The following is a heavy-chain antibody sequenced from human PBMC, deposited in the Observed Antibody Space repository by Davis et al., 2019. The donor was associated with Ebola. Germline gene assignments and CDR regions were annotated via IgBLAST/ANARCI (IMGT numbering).Heavy chain of an antibody. V-gene: IGHV3-74*01. CDR1: GFTFSNFA. Sequence: HTGGSLRLSCAASGFTFSNFAMHWVRQAPGKGLVWVSRINSDGSSTSYADSVKGRFTISRDNAKNTLYLQMNSLRAEDTAVYYCARDRSAVVASYYYYGVDVWGQGTTVTVSS. J-gene: IGHJ6*02. CDR3: ARDRSAVVASYYYYGVDV. CDR2: INSDGSST. D-gene: IGHD2-15*01.